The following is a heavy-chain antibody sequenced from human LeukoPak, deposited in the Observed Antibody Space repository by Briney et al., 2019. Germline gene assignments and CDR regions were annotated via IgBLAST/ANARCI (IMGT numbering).Heavy chain of an antibody. V-gene: IGHV1-58*02. D-gene: IGHD3-10*01. CDR2: IVVGSGNT. Sequence: SVKVSCKTSGFTFTSSAMQWVRQIRGQRLQWMGWIVVGSGNTNYAQQFQDRVTITRDLSSNTAYMELSSLTFEDTAVYYCAAENGSGTYYNEFWGQGTLVTVSS. CDR1: GFTFTSSA. CDR3: AAENGSGTYYNEF. J-gene: IGHJ4*02.